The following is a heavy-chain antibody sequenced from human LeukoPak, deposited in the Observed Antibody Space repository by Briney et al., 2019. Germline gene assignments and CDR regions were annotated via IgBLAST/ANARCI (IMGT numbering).Heavy chain of an antibody. CDR1: GFTVSSNY. D-gene: IGHD1-26*01. Sequence: GGSLRLSCAASGFTVSSNYMSWVRQAPGKGLEWVSVIYSGGSTYYADSVKGRFAISRDNSKNTLYLQMNSLRAEDTAVYYCARGQLSYPTDYWGQGTLVTVSS. V-gene: IGHV3-66*01. CDR3: ARGQLSYPTDY. J-gene: IGHJ4*02. CDR2: IYSGGST.